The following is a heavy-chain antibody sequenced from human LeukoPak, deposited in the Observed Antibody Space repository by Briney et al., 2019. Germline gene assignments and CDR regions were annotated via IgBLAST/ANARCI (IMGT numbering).Heavy chain of an antibody. CDR3: ARDSARSIAADWGFDP. J-gene: IGHJ5*02. V-gene: IGHV4-31*03. D-gene: IGHD6-6*01. CDR2: IYCSGST. CDR1: GGSISSGGYY. Sequence: SETLSLTCTVSGGSISSGGYYWSRLRQHPGKGLEWIGYIYCSGSTYYNPSVKSRVTISVDTSKNQFSLKLSSVTAADTAVYYCARDSARSIAADWGFDPWGQGTLVSVSS.